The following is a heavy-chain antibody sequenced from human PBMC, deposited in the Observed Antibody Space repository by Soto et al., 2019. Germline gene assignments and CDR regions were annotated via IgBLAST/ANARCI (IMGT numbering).Heavy chain of an antibody. CDR3: AREPDGDYLNWYFDL. V-gene: IGHV3-21*01. CDR2: ISSSSSYI. D-gene: IGHD4-17*01. CDR1: GFTFSSYS. Sequence: EVQLVESGGGLVKPGGSLRLSCAASGFTFSSYSMNWVHQAPGKGLEWVSSISSSSSYIYYADSVKGRFTISRDNAKNSLYLQMNSLRAEDTAVYYCAREPDGDYLNWYFDLWGRGTLVTVSS. J-gene: IGHJ2*01.